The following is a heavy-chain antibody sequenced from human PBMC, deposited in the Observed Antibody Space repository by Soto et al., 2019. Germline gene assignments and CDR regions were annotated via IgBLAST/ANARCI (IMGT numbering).Heavy chain of an antibody. D-gene: IGHD3-16*01. CDR1: GGSISGGTSY. CDR2: IYYSGST. Sequence: SETLSLTCTVSGGSISGGTSYWGWIRQPPGKGLEWIGSIYYSGSTYYSPSLKSRVTMSVDTSKNQFSLKLDSVTAADTAVYYCARHVSHWGEPENWFDPWGQGTLVTVSS. CDR3: ARHVSHWGEPENWFDP. V-gene: IGHV4-39*01. J-gene: IGHJ5*02.